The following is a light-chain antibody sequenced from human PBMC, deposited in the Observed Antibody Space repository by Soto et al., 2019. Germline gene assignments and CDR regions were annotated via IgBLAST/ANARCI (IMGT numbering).Light chain of an antibody. CDR3: QNFDSAPPT. CDR2: EAS. V-gene: IGKV1-27*01. J-gene: IGKJ1*01. Sequence: DIQMTQSPSSLSASVGDRGTITCRASQGIRHYLAWYQQKPGKVPKLLIYEASNLQSGVPSRFRGGGSGTEFTLTISSLQPEDVATYYCQNFDSAPPTFGQGTKVDIK. CDR1: QGIRHY.